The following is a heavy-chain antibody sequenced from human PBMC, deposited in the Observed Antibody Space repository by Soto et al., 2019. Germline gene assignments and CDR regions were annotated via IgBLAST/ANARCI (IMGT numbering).Heavy chain of an antibody. D-gene: IGHD6-19*01. CDR3: ARVDSSGCDVIDY. Sequence: QVQLVQSGAEVKKPGASVKVSCKASGYTFTSYGISWVRQAPGQGLEWMGWISTYNGKINYAQKLQGRVTMTTDTSTTTAYREPRSLRSDNTAVYYCARVDSSGCDVIDYWGQGTLVTVSA. CDR1: GYTFTSYG. CDR2: ISTYNGKI. J-gene: IGHJ4*02. V-gene: IGHV1-18*04.